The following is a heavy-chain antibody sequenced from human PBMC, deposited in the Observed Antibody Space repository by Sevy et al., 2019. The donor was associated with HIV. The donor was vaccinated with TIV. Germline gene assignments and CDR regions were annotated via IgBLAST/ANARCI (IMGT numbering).Heavy chain of an antibody. CDR3: VRGGSSTTDT. CDR2: TKHDGSEK. Sequence: GESLKISCAVSGFSFSDYWMSWVRQAPGKGLEWVAKTKHDGSEKYYVDSVKGRFTISRDNAKNSLYLQMNSLRAEDTAVYYCVRGGSSTTDTWGQGTMITVSS. J-gene: IGHJ3*02. D-gene: IGHD4-17*01. V-gene: IGHV3-7*01. CDR1: GFSFSDYW.